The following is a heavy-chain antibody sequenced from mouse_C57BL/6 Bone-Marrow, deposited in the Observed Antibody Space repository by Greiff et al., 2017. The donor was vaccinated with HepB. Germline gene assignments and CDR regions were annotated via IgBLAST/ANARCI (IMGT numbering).Heavy chain of an antibody. CDR1: GYAFSSSW. D-gene: IGHD2-5*01. J-gene: IGHJ3*01. Sequence: QVQLQQSGPELVKPGASVKISCKASGYAFSSSWMNWVKQRPGKGLEWIGRIYPGDGDTNYNGKFKGKATLTADKSSSTAYMQLSSLTSEDSAVYFCARAYYSNYFAYWGQGTLVTVSA. V-gene: IGHV1-82*01. CDR2: IYPGDGDT. CDR3: ARAYYSNYFAY.